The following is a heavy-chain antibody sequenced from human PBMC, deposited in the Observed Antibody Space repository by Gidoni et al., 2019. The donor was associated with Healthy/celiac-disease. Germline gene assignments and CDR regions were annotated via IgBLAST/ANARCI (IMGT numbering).Heavy chain of an antibody. CDR3: ARDTLSYDDRVHWFDP. D-gene: IGHD3-22*01. J-gene: IGHJ5*02. CDR1: GGPISSSSYS. V-gene: IGHV4-39*07. Sequence: QLQLQESGPGLVKPSETLSLPCTVSGGPISSSSYSWGWIRQPPGKGLEWIGSIYSSGSTYYNPSLKSLVTISVDTSKNQFSLKLSAVTAADTAVYYCARDTLSYDDRVHWFDPWGQGTLVTVSS. CDR2: IYSSGST.